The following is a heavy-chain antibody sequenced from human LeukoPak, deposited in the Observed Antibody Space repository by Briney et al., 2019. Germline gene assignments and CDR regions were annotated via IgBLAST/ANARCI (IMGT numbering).Heavy chain of an antibody. CDR1: GFTFSSYE. CDR2: ISSSGCTT. V-gene: IGHV3-48*03. CDR3: ARDPYSGNYGNYYYYYMDV. Sequence: GGSLRLSCAASGFTFSSYEMNWVRQAPGKGLEWVSYISSSGCTTYYAGSVKGRFTTSRDKAKNSLYLQMNSLRSEDTAVYYCARDPYSGNYGNYYYYYMDVWGKGTTVTISS. D-gene: IGHD1-26*01. J-gene: IGHJ6*03.